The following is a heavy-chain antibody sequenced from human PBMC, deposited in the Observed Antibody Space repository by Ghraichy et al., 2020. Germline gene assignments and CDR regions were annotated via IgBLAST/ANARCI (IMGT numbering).Heavy chain of an antibody. CDR1: GGSISSSSYY. CDR2: IYYSGST. D-gene: IGHD3-9*01. V-gene: IGHV4-39*01. J-gene: IGHJ4*02. Sequence: SETLSLTCTVSGGSISSSSYYWGWIRQPPGKGLEWIGSIYYSGSTYYNPSLKSRVTISVDTSKNQFSLKLSSVTAADTAVYYCARHGEIDWLLYYFDYWGQGTLVTVSS. CDR3: ARHGEIDWLLYYFDY.